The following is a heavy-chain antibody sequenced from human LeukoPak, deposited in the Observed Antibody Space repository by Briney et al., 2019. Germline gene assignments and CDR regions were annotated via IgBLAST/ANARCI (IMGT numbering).Heavy chain of an antibody. V-gene: IGHV1-18*01. Sequence: ASVKVSCKASGYTFTSYGISWVRQAPGQGLEWMGCICAYNGNTNYAQKLQGRVTMTTDTSTSTAYMELRSLRSDDTAVYYCARGVYCSSTSCYYMDVWGKGTTVTVSS. CDR1: GYTFTSYG. CDR2: ICAYNGNT. CDR3: ARGVYCSSTSCYYMDV. J-gene: IGHJ6*03. D-gene: IGHD2-2*01.